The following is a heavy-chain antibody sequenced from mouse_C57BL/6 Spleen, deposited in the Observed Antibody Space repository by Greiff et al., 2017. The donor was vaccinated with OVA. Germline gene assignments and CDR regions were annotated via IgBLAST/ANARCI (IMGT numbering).Heavy chain of an antibody. V-gene: IGHV1-76*01. CDR3: ARSATAQATWAWFAY. Sequence: VQLQQSGAELVRPGASVKLSCKASGYTFTDYYINWVKQRPGQGLEWIARIYPGSGNTYYNEKFKGKATLTAEKSSSTAYMQLSSLTSEDSAVYVCARSATAQATWAWFAYWGQGTLVTVSA. CDR1: GYTFTDYY. D-gene: IGHD3-2*02. J-gene: IGHJ3*01. CDR2: IYPGSGNT.